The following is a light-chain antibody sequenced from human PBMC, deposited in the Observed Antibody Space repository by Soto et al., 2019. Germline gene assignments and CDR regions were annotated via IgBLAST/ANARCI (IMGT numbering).Light chain of an antibody. CDR3: KLYGHSPPMYT. CDR1: QGVSSTY. Sequence: EIVLTQSPGTLSLSPGERATLSCRASQGVSSTYLAWYQQRLGQPPRLLIFGASSRATGIPDRFSGSGSGADLTLSISRLEAVDFAVYYCKLYGHSPPMYTFGQGTKVDIK. V-gene: IGKV3-20*01. J-gene: IGKJ2*01. CDR2: GAS.